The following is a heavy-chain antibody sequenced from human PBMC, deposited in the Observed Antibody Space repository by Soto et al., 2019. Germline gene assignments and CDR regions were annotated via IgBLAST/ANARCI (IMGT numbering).Heavy chain of an antibody. V-gene: IGHV1-18*01. CDR3: AREGPRPYYYYGMDV. CDR2: ISGYNSKT. Sequence: QVQLVQSGAEVKKPGASVKVSCKSSGYTFSMSGISWVRQAPGQGLEWMGWISGYNSKTNYEQKFQDRVTMTTETSTNMAYMELRSLRSDDTAVYYCAREGPRPYYYYGMDVWGQGTTVTVSS. J-gene: IGHJ6*02. CDR1: GYTFSMSG.